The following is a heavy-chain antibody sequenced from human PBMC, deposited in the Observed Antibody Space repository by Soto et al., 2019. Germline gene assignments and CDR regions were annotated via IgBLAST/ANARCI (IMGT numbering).Heavy chain of an antibody. J-gene: IGHJ4*02. Sequence: PGGSLRLSCAASGFPFSRSFMHWVRQAPGKGLVWVARVNTDGSATVYAGSVKGRFTISRDNSKNTLYLQMNSLRAEDTAVYYCAKDIGYCSSTSCYTQAPFDYWGQGTLVTVPQ. D-gene: IGHD2-2*02. V-gene: IGHV3-74*01. CDR3: AKDIGYCSSTSCYTQAPFDY. CDR2: VNTDGSAT. CDR1: GFPFSRSF.